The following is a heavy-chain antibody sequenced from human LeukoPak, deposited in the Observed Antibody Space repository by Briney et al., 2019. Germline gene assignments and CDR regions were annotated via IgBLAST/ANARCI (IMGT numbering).Heavy chain of an antibody. J-gene: IGHJ3*02. CDR3: AKDRAGTTWDEAFDI. D-gene: IGHD1-7*01. CDR2: ISGSGGST. V-gene: IGHV3-23*01. CDR1: GFTFSSYA. Sequence: GGSLRLSCAASGFTFSSYAMSWVRQAPGKGLEWVSAISGSGGSTYYADSVKGRSTISRDNSKSTLYLQLNSLRDEDTAIYYCAKDRAGTTWDEAFDIWGQGTMVTVSS.